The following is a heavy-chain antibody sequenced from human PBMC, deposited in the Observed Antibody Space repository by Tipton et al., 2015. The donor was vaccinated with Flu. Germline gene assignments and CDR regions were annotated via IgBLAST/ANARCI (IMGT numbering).Heavy chain of an antibody. Sequence: LRLSCKVSSVSISSGGYYWSWIRQHPGKDLEWIGFISYSGNTYYNPSLMGLGTISVDTSKNQFSLKLSSVTAADTAVYYCAIARGYCSGGHCCSYYFDYWGQGTLVTVSS. J-gene: IGHJ4*02. CDR3: AIARGYCSGGHCCSYYFDY. CDR2: ISYSGNT. V-gene: IGHV4-31*01. CDR1: SVSISSGGYY. D-gene: IGHD2-15*01.